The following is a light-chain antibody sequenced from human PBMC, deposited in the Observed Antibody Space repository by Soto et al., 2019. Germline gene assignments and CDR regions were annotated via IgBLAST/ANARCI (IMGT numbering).Light chain of an antibody. J-gene: IGKJ4*01. CDR2: WAS. CDR3: QQHYDTPLT. Sequence: DIVMTQSPDSLAVSLGERATINCKSSQTILYSSNNKNYLAWYQQKPGQPPKLLIYWASTRESGVPDRFSGSGSGTDFTLTITCLQAEDVAVYYCQQHYDTPLTFGGGTKVEIK. CDR1: QTILYSSNNKNY. V-gene: IGKV4-1*01.